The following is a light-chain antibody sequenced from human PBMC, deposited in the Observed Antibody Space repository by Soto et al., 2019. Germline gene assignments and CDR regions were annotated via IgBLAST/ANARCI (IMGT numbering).Light chain of an antibody. J-gene: IGKJ1*01. Sequence: EIVLTQSPGTLSLSPGERATLSCRASQSVSSSYLAWYQQKPGQAPRLLIYGASSRATGIPDRFSGSGSGTDFTLTISRLEPEDFAVYYCQQYCSPPRTFGQGTKVEIK. CDR1: QSVSSSY. CDR3: QQYCSPPRT. V-gene: IGKV3-20*01. CDR2: GAS.